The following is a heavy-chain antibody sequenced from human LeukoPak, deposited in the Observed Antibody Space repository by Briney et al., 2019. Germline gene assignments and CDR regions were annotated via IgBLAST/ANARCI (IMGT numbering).Heavy chain of an antibody. Sequence: SATRSLTWPVAGGSIGGYYWGWSRPPAGKGREWIGYIYYLGNTNYNPSLQRRVTISGDNSKNKLSLRLTSVTAADTAVYFCARYSPYGVNSASFFDPWGQGTLVTVSS. CDR3: ARYSPYGVNSASFFDP. J-gene: IGHJ5*02. CDR1: GGSIGGYY. V-gene: IGHV4-59*08. D-gene: IGHD4-23*01. CDR2: IYYLGNT.